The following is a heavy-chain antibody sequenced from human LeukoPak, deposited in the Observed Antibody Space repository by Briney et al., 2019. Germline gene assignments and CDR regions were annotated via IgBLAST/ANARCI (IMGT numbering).Heavy chain of an antibody. V-gene: IGHV3-23*01. J-gene: IGHJ4*02. Sequence: GGSLRLSCAVSGFTFRTYVMSWVRQAPGMGLEWVSTISGGGGKTYYADPVKGRFTISRDSSKNTLYLQMNSLRAEDTAVYYCAKTAMVRGVIGFDYWGQGTLVTVSS. D-gene: IGHD3-10*01. CDR3: AKTAMVRGVIGFDY. CDR2: ISGGGGKT. CDR1: GFTFRTYV.